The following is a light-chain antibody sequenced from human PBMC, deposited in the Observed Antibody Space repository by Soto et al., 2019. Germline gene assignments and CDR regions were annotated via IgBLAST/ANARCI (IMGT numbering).Light chain of an antibody. Sequence: EIVFTQSPSTLSLSPGERATLSCRASQSISSSKLAWYQQNPGQAPRLLMYGASNRATGIPARFSGSGSGTEFTLTISSLQSEDFAVYYCQQYDYWPRTFGQGTKVDI. CDR2: GAS. J-gene: IGKJ1*01. V-gene: IGKV3-15*01. CDR3: QQYDYWPRT. CDR1: QSISSS.